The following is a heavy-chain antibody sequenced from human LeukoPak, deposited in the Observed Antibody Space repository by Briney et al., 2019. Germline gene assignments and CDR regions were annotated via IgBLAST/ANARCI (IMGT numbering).Heavy chain of an antibody. CDR2: INPSGGST. D-gene: IGHD4-17*01. J-gene: IGHJ4*02. Sequence: ASVKVSCKASGYTFTSYYMHWVRQAPGQGLEWMGIINPSGGSTSYAQKFQGRVTMTRDTSTSTVYMELSSLRSEDTAVYYCARVESYGDYGNWQFDYWGQGTLVTVSS. CDR3: ARVESYGDYGNWQFDY. CDR1: GYTFTSYY. V-gene: IGHV1-46*01.